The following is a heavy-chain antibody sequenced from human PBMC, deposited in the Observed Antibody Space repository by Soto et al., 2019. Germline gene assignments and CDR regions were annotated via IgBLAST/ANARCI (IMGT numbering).Heavy chain of an antibody. D-gene: IGHD6-13*01. CDR3: ARIESIARYWFDP. CDR1: GYSFTNYW. Sequence: GESLKISCKGSGYSFTNYWISWVRRMPGKGPEWMGNIDPVDSYTNYGPSFQGHVTFSVDTSISTAYLQWSSLKASDTAMYYCARIESIARYWFDPWGQGTLVAVSS. J-gene: IGHJ5*02. V-gene: IGHV5-10-1*01. CDR2: IDPVDSYT.